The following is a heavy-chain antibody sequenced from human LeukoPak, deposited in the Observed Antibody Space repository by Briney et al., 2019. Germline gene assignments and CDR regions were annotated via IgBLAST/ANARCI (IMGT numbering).Heavy chain of an antibody. D-gene: IGHD3-3*01. V-gene: IGHV4-39*07. CDR2: IYYSGST. CDR1: GGSISSSTYY. Sequence: SETLSLTRTVSGGSISSSTYYWGWIRQPPGKGLEWIGSIYYSGSTYYNPSLKSRVTISVDTSKNQFSLKLSSVTAADTAVYYCARAAAVGGITIFGVVPMDVWGKGTTVTVSS. CDR3: ARAAAVGGITIFGVVPMDV. J-gene: IGHJ6*03.